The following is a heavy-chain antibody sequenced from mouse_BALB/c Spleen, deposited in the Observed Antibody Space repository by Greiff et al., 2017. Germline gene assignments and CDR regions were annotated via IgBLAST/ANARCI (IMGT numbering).Heavy chain of an antibody. V-gene: IGHV5-9-3*01. D-gene: IGHD1-3*01. Sequence: DVHLVESGGGLVQPGGSLKLSCAASGFTFSSYTMSWVRQTPEKRLEWVAYISSGGSYTYYPDSVKGRFTISRDNAKNTLYLQMSSLRSEDTAMYYCARHSGKGNAMDYWGQGTSVTVSS. CDR1: GFTFSSYT. CDR3: ARHSGKGNAMDY. CDR2: ISSGGSYT. J-gene: IGHJ4*01.